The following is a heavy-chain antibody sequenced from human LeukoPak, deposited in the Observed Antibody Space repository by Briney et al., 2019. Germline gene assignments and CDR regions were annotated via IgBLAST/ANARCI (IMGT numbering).Heavy chain of an antibody. D-gene: IGHD2-2*01. Sequence: GGSLRLSCAASGFTFSSYEMHWVRQAPGRGLEWVSYISSSGSTIYYADSVKGRFTISRDNAKNSLYLQMNSLRAEDTAVYYCARENLDIVVVPAASDYYYYYMDVWGKGTTVTISS. CDR2: ISSSGSTI. J-gene: IGHJ6*03. CDR3: ARENLDIVVVPAASDYYYYYMDV. CDR1: GFTFSSYE. V-gene: IGHV3-48*03.